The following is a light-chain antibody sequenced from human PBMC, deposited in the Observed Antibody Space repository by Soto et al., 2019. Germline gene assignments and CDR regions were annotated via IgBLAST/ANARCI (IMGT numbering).Light chain of an antibody. CDR3: QQYSSLGT. J-gene: IGKJ1*01. V-gene: IGKV3-20*01. Sequence: ENVLTQSPGTLSLSPGERATLSCRSSQSVSSSYLAWYQQKPGQAPRLLIYGTSTRDTGVPDRFSGSGSQTDIALTNSTLEPEDVAVYYEQQYSSLGTFGQGTGVEIK. CDR1: QSVSSSY. CDR2: GTS.